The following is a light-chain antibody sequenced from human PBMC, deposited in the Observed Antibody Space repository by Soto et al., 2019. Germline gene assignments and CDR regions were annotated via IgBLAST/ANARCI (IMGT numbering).Light chain of an antibody. CDR1: SSNIGAGYD. CDR2: GNS. Sequence: QSVLTQPPSVSGAPGQRVTISCTGNSSNIGAGYDVHWYQQLPGKAPKLLIFGNSHRPSGVPDRFSGSKSGTSASLAITGLQAEDEADYYCQSYDSSLSGWVFGGGTKLTVL. J-gene: IGLJ3*02. V-gene: IGLV1-40*01. CDR3: QSYDSSLSGWV.